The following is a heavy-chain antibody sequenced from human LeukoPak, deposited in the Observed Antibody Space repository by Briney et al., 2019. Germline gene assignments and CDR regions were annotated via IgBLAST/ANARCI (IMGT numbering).Heavy chain of an antibody. Sequence: GGSLRLSCAVSGFTFSGYAMSWVRQAPGKGLEWVSTISGSGDYTYYADSVKGRFTISRDNSKDTLYLQMNGLRAEDTAVYFCAKQSAGSAAWYSLHYDFWGQGTLVTVSS. CDR1: GFTFSGYA. V-gene: IGHV3-23*01. CDR2: ISGSGDYT. CDR3: AKQSAGSAAWYSLHYDF. D-gene: IGHD6-13*01. J-gene: IGHJ4*02.